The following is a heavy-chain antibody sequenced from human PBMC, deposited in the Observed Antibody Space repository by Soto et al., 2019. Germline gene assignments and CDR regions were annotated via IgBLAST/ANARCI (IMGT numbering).Heavy chain of an antibody. V-gene: IGHV4-59*08. CDR1: GGSISSYY. Sequence: QVQLQESGPGLVKPSETLSLTCTVSGGSISSYYWSWIRQPPGKGLEWIGYIYYSGSTNYNPSLKSRVTISVDTSNNQFSLKLSSVTAADTAVYYCARYSVTTVTYYYKDVWGKGTTVTVSS. J-gene: IGHJ6*03. CDR2: IYYSGST. CDR3: ARYSVTTVTYYYKDV. D-gene: IGHD4-17*01.